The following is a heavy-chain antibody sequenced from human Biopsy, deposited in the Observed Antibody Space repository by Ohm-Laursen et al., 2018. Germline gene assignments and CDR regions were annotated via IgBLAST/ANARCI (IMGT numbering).Heavy chain of an antibody. CDR3: ARVEAGTYDALDI. Sequence: SDTLSLTCSASGGSMTGYEWSWIRLAPGKGLEWIGYIYYSGGTKYNPSLASRVTFSVDMSKSQFSLKLYSVTAADAVVYYCARVEAGTYDALDIWGQGTLVAVSA. J-gene: IGHJ3*02. D-gene: IGHD1-26*01. CDR1: GGSMTGYE. V-gene: IGHV4-59*07. CDR2: IYYSGGT.